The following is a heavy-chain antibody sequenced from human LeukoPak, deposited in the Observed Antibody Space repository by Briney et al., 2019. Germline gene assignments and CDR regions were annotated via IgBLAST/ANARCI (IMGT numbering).Heavy chain of an antibody. D-gene: IGHD1-14*01. J-gene: IGHJ3*01. CDR1: GGSITRSSHY. V-gene: IGHV4-39*01. CDR3: AGNPTTSLLRGHAVDX. CDR2: STYSGDT. Sequence: SETLSLTCTFSGGSITRSSHYWGWIRQPPGKGLEWIGSSTYSGDTYYNPSLKSRVSISVDTSRSQFSLKLSSVTAADTAVYICAGNPTTSLLRGHAVDXXXQGTMVTVSS.